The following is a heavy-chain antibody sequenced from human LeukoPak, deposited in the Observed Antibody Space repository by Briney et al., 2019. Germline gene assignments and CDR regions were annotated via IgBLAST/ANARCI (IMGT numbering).Heavy chain of an antibody. V-gene: IGHV4-39*01. CDR2: IYFDGNT. CDR3: AAENGNFWIGYHYFED. D-gene: IGHD3-3*01. J-gene: IGHJ4*02. Sequence: SETLSLTCTVSGGSIGSSSYYWGWIRQAPGKGLEWIGTIYFDGNTFYNPSLKSRVTLSVDMSKSQSSLRLASVTAADTAIYYCAAENGNFWIGYHYFEDWGQGSLVSVSS. CDR1: GGSIGSSSYY.